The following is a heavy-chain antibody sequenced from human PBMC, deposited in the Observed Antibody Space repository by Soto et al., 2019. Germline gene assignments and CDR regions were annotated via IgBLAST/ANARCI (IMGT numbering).Heavy chain of an antibody. D-gene: IGHD3-16*02. CDR1: GYTFTSYG. CDR2: ISAYNGNT. J-gene: IGHJ4*02. V-gene: IGHV1-18*01. CDR3: ARDRYDYIWGSYRYTEGFDY. Sequence: QVQLVQSGAEVKKPGASVKVSCKASGYTFTSYGISWVRQAPGQGLEWMGWISAYNGNTNYAQKLQGRVTMTPDTATITAYMELRGLRSDDTAVYYCARDRYDYIWGSYRYTEGFDYWGQGTLVTVSS.